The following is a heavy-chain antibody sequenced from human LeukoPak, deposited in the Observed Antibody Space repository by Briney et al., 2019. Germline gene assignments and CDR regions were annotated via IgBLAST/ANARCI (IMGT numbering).Heavy chain of an antibody. V-gene: IGHV7-4-1*02. Sequence: ASVKVSCKASGYTFTSYDINWVRQAPGQGLEWMGWINTNTGNPTYAQGFTGRFVFSLDTSVSTAYLQISSLKAEDTAVYYCARVYSSSWSVRYYYYMDVWGKGTTVTVSS. CDR2: INTNTGNP. J-gene: IGHJ6*03. CDR3: ARVYSSSWSVRYYYYMDV. CDR1: GYTFTSYD. D-gene: IGHD6-13*01.